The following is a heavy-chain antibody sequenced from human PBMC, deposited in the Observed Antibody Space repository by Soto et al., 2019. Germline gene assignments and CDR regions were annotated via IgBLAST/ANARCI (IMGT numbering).Heavy chain of an antibody. D-gene: IGHD6-13*01. V-gene: IGHV3-23*01. CDR2: VSGSGVIT. J-gene: IGHJ4*02. CDR3: ARDPYSSTWQFDY. Sequence: EVQLLESGGGLVQPGGSLRLSCAASGFTFSNYAMNWVRQAPGKGLEWVSTVSGSGVITYYADSVKGRFTISRDNSKNTLYLQMNSLRAEDTAVYYCARDPYSSTWQFDYWGQGTLVTVSS. CDR1: GFTFSNYA.